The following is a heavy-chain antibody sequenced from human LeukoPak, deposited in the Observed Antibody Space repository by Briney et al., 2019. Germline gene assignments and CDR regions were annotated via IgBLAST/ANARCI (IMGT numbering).Heavy chain of an antibody. Sequence: SETLSLICTVSGGSISSDYWTWIRQPPGKGLEWIGYMYYSGSANYNPALKSRVTISLDTSKNQFSLKLSSVTAADTAVYYCARVGYVVPATPLTAGVPYYFDYWGQGTLVTVSS. V-gene: IGHV4-59*01. CDR2: MYYSGSA. CDR3: ARVGYVVPATPLTAGVPYYFDY. D-gene: IGHD2-2*01. CDR1: GGSISSDY. J-gene: IGHJ4*02.